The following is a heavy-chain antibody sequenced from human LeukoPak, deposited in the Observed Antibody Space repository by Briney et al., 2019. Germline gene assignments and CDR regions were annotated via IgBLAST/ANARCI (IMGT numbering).Heavy chain of an antibody. J-gene: IGHJ4*02. V-gene: IGHV4-4*02. Sequence: SGTLSLTCSASGGSISSTNWWSWVRQPPGKGLEWIGETSHRGSTNYNPSLKSRVTISVDKSKNQFSLKLSSVTAADTAVYYCARNAAHEYYFDYWGQGTLVTVSS. CDR2: TSHRGST. D-gene: IGHD2-15*01. CDR1: GGSISSTNW. CDR3: ARNAAHEYYFDY.